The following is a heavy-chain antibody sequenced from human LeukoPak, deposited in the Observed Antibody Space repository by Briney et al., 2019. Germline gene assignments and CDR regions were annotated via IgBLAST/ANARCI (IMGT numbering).Heavy chain of an antibody. D-gene: IGHD5-24*01. J-gene: IGHJ3*02. CDR3: ASSRDGYSDDAFDI. Sequence: SETLSLTCTVSGGSISSYYWSWLRQPPGKGLEWIGYIYYSGSTNYNPSLKSRVTISVDTSKNQFSLKLSSVTAADTAVYYCASSRDGYSDDAFDIWGQGTMVTVSS. CDR1: GGSISSYY. V-gene: IGHV4-59*01. CDR2: IYYSGST.